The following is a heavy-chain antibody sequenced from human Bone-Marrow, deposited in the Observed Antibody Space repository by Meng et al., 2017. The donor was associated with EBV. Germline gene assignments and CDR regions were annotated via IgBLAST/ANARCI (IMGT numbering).Heavy chain of an antibody. Sequence: VQLQQWGAGRLKPSETLSLTCAVYGGSFSGYYWSWIRQPPGKGLEWIGEINHSGSTNYNPSLKSRVTISVDTSKNQFSLKLSSVTAADTAVYYCARGCSGGSCSPFDYWGQGTLVTVSS. CDR2: INHSGST. CDR3: ARGCSGGSCSPFDY. D-gene: IGHD2-15*01. CDR1: GGSFSGYY. J-gene: IGHJ4*02. V-gene: IGHV4-34*01.